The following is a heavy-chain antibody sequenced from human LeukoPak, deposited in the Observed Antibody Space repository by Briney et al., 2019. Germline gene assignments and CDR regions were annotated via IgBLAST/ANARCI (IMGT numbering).Heavy chain of an antibody. D-gene: IGHD2-2*01. CDR2: VNSSGGTI. Sequence: KSGGSLRLSCAASGFTFSTYTMNWVRQAPGKGLEWVSYVNSSGGTIYYADSVKGRFTISRDNAKNSLYLQTNSLRAEDTAVYYCARVGTTNYYFYYMDVWGKGTAVTVSS. J-gene: IGHJ6*03. CDR1: GFTFSTYT. CDR3: ARVGTTNYYFYYMDV. V-gene: IGHV3-48*04.